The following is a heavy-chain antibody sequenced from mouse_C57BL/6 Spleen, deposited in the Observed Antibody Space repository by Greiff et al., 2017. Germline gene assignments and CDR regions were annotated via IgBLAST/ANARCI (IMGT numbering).Heavy chain of an antibody. D-gene: IGHD2-12*01. CDR3: ARAGLLYYAEV. V-gene: IGHV5-17*01. Sequence: EVMLVESGGGLVKPGGSLKLSCAASGFTFSDYGMHWVRQAPEKGLEWVAYISSGSSTIYYADTVKGRFTISRDNAKNTLFLRKTSLRAEDTAMYYCARAGLLYYAEVCGTESTVSVSS. CDR1: GFTFSDYG. CDR2: ISSGSSTI. J-gene: IGHJ1*03.